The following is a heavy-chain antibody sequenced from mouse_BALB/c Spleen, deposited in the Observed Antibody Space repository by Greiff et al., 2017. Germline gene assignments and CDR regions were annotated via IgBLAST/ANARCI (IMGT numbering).Heavy chain of an antibody. D-gene: IGHD1-1*01. Sequence: QVQLKESGAELMKPGASVKISCKATGYTFSSYWIEWVKQRPGHGLEWIGEILPGSGSTNYNEKFKGKATFTADTSSNTAYMQLSSLTSEDSAVYYCARGGNYYGSSYYFDYWGQGTTLTVSS. CDR3: ARGGNYYGSSYYFDY. CDR2: ILPGSGST. CDR1: GYTFSSYW. J-gene: IGHJ2*01. V-gene: IGHV1-9*01.